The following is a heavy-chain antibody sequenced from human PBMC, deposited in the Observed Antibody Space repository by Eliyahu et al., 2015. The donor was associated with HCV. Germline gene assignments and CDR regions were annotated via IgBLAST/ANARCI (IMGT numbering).Heavy chain of an antibody. CDR3: ARGGGYGGPNGDY. V-gene: IGHV4-34*01. Sequence: QVQIQQWGAGLLKPSETLSLTCAVYGESFSGYYWTWIRQPPGKGLEWIGEINHDEDTKYNPSLKSRVTMSVDTSKNQFSLKLSSVTAADTAVYYCARGGGYGGPNGDYWGRGILVTVSS. D-gene: IGHD4-23*01. CDR2: INHDEDT. J-gene: IGHJ4*02. CDR1: GESFSGYY.